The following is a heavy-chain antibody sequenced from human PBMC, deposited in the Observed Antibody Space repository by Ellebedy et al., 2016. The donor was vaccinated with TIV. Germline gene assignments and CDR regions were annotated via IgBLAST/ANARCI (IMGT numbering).Heavy chain of an antibody. D-gene: IGHD3-22*01. CDR3: TTDLRRYIVVVINFDY. V-gene: IGHV3-33*03. J-gene: IGHJ4*02. CDR1: GFTFSSYG. Sequence: GESLKISXAASGFTFSSYGMHWVRQAPGKGLEWVAVIWYDGSNKYYADSVKGRFTISRDNAKNTLYLQMNSLKTEDTAVYYCTTDLRRYIVVVINFDYWGQGTLVTVSS. CDR2: IWYDGSNK.